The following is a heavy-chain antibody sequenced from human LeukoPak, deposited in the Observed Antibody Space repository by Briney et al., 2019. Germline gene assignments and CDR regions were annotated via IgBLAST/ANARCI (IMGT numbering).Heavy chain of an antibody. Sequence: SETLSLTCTVSGGSISSSSYYWGWIRQPPGKGLEWIGSTYYSGSTYYNPSLKSRVTISVDTSKNQFSLKLSSVTAADTAVYYCARTVDYYDSSGYERIDYWGQGTLVTVSS. CDR1: GGSISSSSYY. CDR2: TYYSGST. D-gene: IGHD3-22*01. CDR3: ARTVDYYDSSGYERIDY. V-gene: IGHV4-39*07. J-gene: IGHJ4*02.